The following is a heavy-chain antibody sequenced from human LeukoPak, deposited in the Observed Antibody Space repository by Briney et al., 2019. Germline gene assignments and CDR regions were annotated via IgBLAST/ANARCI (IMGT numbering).Heavy chain of an antibody. D-gene: IGHD4-17*01. V-gene: IGHV3-48*01. J-gene: IGHJ6*03. CDR2: ISSTSSTI. CDR3: ARGDYGDYWNYYYMDV. CDR1: GFTFSSYE. Sequence: GGSLRLSCAASGFTFSSYEMNWVRQAPGKGLEWVSYISSTSSTIYYADSVKGRFTISRDTAKNSLYLQMNSLRAEDTAVYSCARGDYGDYWNYYYMDVWGKGTTVTVSS.